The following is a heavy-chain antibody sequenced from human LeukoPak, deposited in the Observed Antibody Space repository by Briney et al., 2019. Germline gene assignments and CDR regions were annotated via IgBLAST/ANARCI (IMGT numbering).Heavy chain of an antibody. J-gene: IGHJ5*01. CDR2: IIPIFGTA. V-gene: IGHV1-69*13. Sequence: SVKVSCKASGGTFSSYAISWVRQAPGQGLEWMGGIIPIFGTANYAQRFQGRVTITADESTSTAYMELSSLRSEDTAVHYCARQIGYCSSTSCYAPDSWGQGTLVTVSS. D-gene: IGHD2-2*01. CDR1: GGTFSSYA. CDR3: ARQIGYCSSTSCYAPDS.